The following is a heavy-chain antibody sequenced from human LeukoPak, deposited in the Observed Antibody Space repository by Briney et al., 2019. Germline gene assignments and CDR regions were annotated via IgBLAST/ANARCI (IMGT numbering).Heavy chain of an antibody. Sequence: PSETLSLTCTVSGGSISSSSYYWGWIRQPPGKGLEWIGSIYYSGSTYYNPSLKSRVTISVDTSKNQFSLKLSSVTAADTVVYYCARGRVGYPYGYLDYWGQGTLVTVSS. D-gene: IGHD3-10*01. V-gene: IGHV4-39*07. J-gene: IGHJ4*02. CDR2: IYYSGST. CDR3: ARGRVGYPYGYLDY. CDR1: GGSISSSSYY.